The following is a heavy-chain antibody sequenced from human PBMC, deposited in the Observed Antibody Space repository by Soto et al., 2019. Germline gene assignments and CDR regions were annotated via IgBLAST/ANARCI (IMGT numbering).Heavy chain of an antibody. CDR2: INPVNGNT. CDR3: ARGIATGQLDP. D-gene: IGHD6-13*01. CDR1: GYTFTTYT. V-gene: IGHV1-3*01. J-gene: IGHJ5*02. Sequence: VQLVQSGAEVKKPGASVMLSCKASGYTFTTYTMNWVRQAPGQRLEWMGWINPVNGNTKSSQKFQDRVIITRDTSASTAYMELRSLRSEDTAVYYCARGIATGQLDPWGQGTLVIVSS.